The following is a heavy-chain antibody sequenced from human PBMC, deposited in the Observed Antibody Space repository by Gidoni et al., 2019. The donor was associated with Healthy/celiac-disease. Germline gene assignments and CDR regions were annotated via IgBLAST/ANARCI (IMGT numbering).Heavy chain of an antibody. CDR1: GDTVTSYG. CDR3: ARHSSGWYVGVVFDY. J-gene: IGHJ4*02. D-gene: IGHD6-19*01. V-gene: IGHV1-18*01. CDR2: ISAYTGNT. Sequence: QVQLVQSGAEVKKPGASVKVSCKASGDTVTSYGISWVRQAPGQGLEWMGWISAYTGNTNYAQKLQGRVTMTTDTSTSTAYMELRSLRSDDTAVYYCARHSSGWYVGVVFDYWGQGTLVTVSS.